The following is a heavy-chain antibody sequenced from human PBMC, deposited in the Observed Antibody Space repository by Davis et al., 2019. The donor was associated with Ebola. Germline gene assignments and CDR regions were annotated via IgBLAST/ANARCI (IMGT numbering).Heavy chain of an antibody. CDR1: GFTFSTCD. Sequence: GGSLRLSCAASGFTFSTCDMNWVRQAPGKGLEWLSNISGGSTSTHYADSVKGRFTISRDNAKNSLYLQMNSLRDEDTAVYYCVWDWFGETDWGQGTLVTVSS. V-gene: IGHV3-48*02. CDR2: ISGGSTST. J-gene: IGHJ4*02. D-gene: IGHD3-10*01. CDR3: VWDWFGETD.